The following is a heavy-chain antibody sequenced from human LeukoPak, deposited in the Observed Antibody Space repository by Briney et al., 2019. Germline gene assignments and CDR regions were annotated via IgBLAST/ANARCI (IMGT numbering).Heavy chain of an antibody. CDR1: GYTFTGYY. D-gene: IGHD2-2*02. CDR3: ARGYCSSTSCYTSPQDPPSNWFDP. Sequence: ASVKVSCKASGYTFTGYYMHWVRQAPGQGLEWMGWLNPNSGGTNYTQKFQGRVTMTRDTSISTAYMELSRLRSDDTAVYYCARGYCSSTSCYTSPQDPPSNWFDPWGQGTLVTVSS. J-gene: IGHJ5*02. V-gene: IGHV1-2*02. CDR2: LNPNSGGT.